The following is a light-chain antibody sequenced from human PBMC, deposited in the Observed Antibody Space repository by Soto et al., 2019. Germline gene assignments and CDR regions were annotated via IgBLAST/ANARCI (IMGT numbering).Light chain of an antibody. CDR3: AASDERMNGNAV. CDR1: SSNIGSNT. J-gene: IGLJ2*01. Sequence: QPVLTQPPSASGTPGQRVTISCSGSSSNIGSNTVNWYQQLPGTAPKLLIYSNNQRPSGVPDRFSGSKSGTSASPAISGLQAHDDAAYYCAASDERMNGNAVFGGGTKLTVL. CDR2: SNN. V-gene: IGLV1-44*01.